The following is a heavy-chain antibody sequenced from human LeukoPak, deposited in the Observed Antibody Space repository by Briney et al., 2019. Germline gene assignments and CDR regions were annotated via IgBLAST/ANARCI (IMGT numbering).Heavy chain of an antibody. CDR1: GFTFSTYW. J-gene: IGHJ4*02. Sequence: PGGSLRLSCAASGFTFSTYWMTWVRQAPGKGPEWVANIKEDGSATYYVDSVKGRFTISRDNAKKSLRLQMNSLRAEDTAVYYCARDSPGYLAYDSWGQGTLVTVSS. D-gene: IGHD1-1*01. CDR2: IKEDGSAT. V-gene: IGHV3-7*04. CDR3: ARDSPGYLAYDS.